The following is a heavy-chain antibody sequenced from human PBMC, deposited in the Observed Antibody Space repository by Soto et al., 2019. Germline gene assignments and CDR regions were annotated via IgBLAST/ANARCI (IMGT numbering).Heavy chain of an antibody. D-gene: IGHD2-15*01. CDR3: TRDGRVVSGFRKY. Sequence: GESLKISCAASGFAFNSYWMSWVRQAPGTGLEWVANINQDGSEKYYVDSVKGRFTISRDSAKNSLYLQMNSLRAEDSAVYYCTRDGRVVSGFRKYWGQGTLVTVSS. CDR2: INQDGSEK. CDR1: GFAFNSYW. V-gene: IGHV3-7*01. J-gene: IGHJ4*02.